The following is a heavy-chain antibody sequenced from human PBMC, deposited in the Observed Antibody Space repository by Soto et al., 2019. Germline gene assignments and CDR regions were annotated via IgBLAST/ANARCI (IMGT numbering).Heavy chain of an antibody. CDR3: AKNWFDP. Sequence: GGSLRLSCAASGFPFSSTDMTWVRQAPGKGLEWVSTIDGSGGTTYYADSVKGRFTISRDNSINTVFLQMNSLRADDTALYFCAKNWFDPWGQGNLVTVSS. CDR2: IDGSGGTT. CDR1: GFPFSSTD. V-gene: IGHV3-23*01. J-gene: IGHJ5*02.